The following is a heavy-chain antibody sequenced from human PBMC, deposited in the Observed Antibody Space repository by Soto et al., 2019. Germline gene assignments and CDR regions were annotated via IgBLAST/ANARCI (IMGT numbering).Heavy chain of an antibody. CDR3: ARLASWDHHTSGLDY. J-gene: IGHJ4*02. Sequence: EVQLVESGGGLVQPGGSLRLSCAASGFTFSDHYMDWVRQAPGKGLEWVGRTRNKANSYTTEYAASVKGRFTISRDDSKNSLYLQMYSLKTEDTAVYYCARLASWDHHTSGLDYWGQGTLVTVSS. CDR2: TRNKANSYTT. D-gene: IGHD3-10*01. CDR1: GFTFSDHY. V-gene: IGHV3-72*01.